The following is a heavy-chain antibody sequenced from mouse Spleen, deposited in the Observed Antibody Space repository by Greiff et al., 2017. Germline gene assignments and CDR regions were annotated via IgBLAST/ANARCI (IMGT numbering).Heavy chain of an antibody. CDR1: GYTFTDYA. J-gene: IGHJ4*01. D-gene: IGHD1-2*01. V-gene: IGHV1-67*01. CDR3: ARSKSLLQLRAMDY. Sequence: VQLQQSGPELVRPGVSVKISCKGSGYTFTDYAMHWVKQSHAQSLEWIGVISTYYGDTNYNQKFKGKATLTVDKSSSTAYMEIASLTSEESAIYYCARSKSLLQLRAMDYWGQGTSVTVSS. CDR2: ISTYYGDT.